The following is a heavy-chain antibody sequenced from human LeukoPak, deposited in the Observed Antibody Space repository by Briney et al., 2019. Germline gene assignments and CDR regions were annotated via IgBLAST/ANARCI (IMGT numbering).Heavy chain of an antibody. CDR3: ARGSYYGSGSYYIY. D-gene: IGHD3-10*01. V-gene: IGHV4-59*01. CDR1: GGSISSYY. CDR2: IYYSGST. Sequence: PSETLSLTCTVSGGSISSYYWSWIRQPPGKGLEWIGHIYYSGSTNYNPSLKSRVTISVDTSKNQFSLKLSSVTAADTAVYYCARGSYYGSGSYYIYWGQGTLVTVSS. J-gene: IGHJ4*02.